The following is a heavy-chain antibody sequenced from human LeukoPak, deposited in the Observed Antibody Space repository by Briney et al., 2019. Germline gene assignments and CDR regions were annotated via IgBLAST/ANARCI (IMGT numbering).Heavy chain of an antibody. CDR3: AKSKSTGYCLDY. J-gene: IGHJ4*02. Sequence: PGGSLRLSCAASGFTFSIYWMHWVRQAPGKGLEWVSRINTDGSGTSYADSVKGRFTISRDNSKNTLFLQMNSLRAEDTAVYYCAKSKSTGYCLDYWGQGTLVTVSS. CDR1: GFTFSIYW. D-gene: IGHD3-22*01. CDR2: INTDGSGT. V-gene: IGHV3-74*01.